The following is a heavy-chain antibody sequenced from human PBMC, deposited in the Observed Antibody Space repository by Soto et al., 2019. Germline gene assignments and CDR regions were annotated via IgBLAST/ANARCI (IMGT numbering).Heavy chain of an antibody. Sequence: EVQLLESGGGSVQPGGSLRLSCAASGFSFNTYAMSWVRQAPGKGLEWVSAISSSGGSTYYADSVKGRFTISRDNSKNTLYLQMNSLSDEDTAVYYCAKGPLVGLQYFQYWGQGTLVTVSS. CDR1: GFSFNTYA. CDR2: ISSSGGST. D-gene: IGHD2-8*02. V-gene: IGHV3-23*01. J-gene: IGHJ1*01. CDR3: AKGPLVGLQYFQY.